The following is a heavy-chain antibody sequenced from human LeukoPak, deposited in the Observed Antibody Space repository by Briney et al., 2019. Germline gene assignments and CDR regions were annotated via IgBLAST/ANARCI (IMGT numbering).Heavy chain of an antibody. CDR2: IYHSWST. J-gene: IGHJ1*01. CDR1: GGSISSYY. CDR3: ARRGRNSSGWQDYL. Sequence: PSETLPATCTVSGGSISSYYWSWIRQPPGKGLEWIANIYHSWSTNYNPSLSSRVTISIDTAKNQFSLKLTSVTAADTAVYYCARRGRNSSGWQDYLWGQGIPVTFST. D-gene: IGHD6-25*01. V-gene: IGHV4-59*01.